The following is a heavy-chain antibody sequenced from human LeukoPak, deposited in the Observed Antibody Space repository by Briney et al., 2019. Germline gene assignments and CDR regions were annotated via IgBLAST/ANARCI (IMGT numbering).Heavy chain of an antibody. Sequence: SETLSLTCVVYGGSFSGYYWGWIRQPPGKGLEWIGTIYYSGSTYYNPSLKSRVTISVDTSKNQFSLKLSSVTAADTAVYHCARCYDILIAVDYWGQGTLVTVSS. CDR2: IYYSGST. D-gene: IGHD3-9*01. V-gene: IGHV4-34*01. CDR3: ARCYDILIAVDY. J-gene: IGHJ4*02. CDR1: GGSFSGYY.